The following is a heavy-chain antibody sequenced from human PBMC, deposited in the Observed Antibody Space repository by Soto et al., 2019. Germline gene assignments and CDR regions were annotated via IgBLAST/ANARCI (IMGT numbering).Heavy chain of an antibody. V-gene: IGHV3-43*01. Sequence: GGSLRLSCAASGFTFDDYTMHWVRQAPGKGLEWVSLISWDGGSTYYADSVKGRITISRDNSKNSLYLQMNSLRTEDTALYYCAKDIAGARTYYYYGMDVWGQGTTVTVSS. CDR1: GFTFDDYT. D-gene: IGHD6-6*01. J-gene: IGHJ6*02. CDR3: AKDIAGARTYYYYGMDV. CDR2: ISWDGGST.